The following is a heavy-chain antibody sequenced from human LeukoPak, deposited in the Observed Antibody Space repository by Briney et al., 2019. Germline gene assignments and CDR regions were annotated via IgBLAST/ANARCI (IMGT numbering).Heavy chain of an antibody. CDR3: AKGFLGIAVADAAMVDY. D-gene: IGHD6-19*01. CDR1: GFTFSSYA. Sequence: PGGSLRLSCAASGFTFSSYAMSWVRQAPGKGLEWVSAISGSGGSTYYADSVKGRFTISRDNSKNTLYLQMNSLRAEDTAVYYCAKGFLGIAVADAAMVDYWGQGTLVTVSS. CDR2: ISGSGGST. J-gene: IGHJ4*02. V-gene: IGHV3-23*01.